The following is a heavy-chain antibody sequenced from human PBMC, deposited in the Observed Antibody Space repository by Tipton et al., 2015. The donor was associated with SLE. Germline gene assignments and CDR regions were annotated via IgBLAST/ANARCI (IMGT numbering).Heavy chain of an antibody. CDR3: ARNLGPEWMATKRGYFDL. D-gene: IGHD5-24*01. Sequence: TLSLTCTVSGGSISSSSYYWGWIRQPPGKGLEWIGSIYDSGSTYYNPSLKSRVTISEDTAKNQFSLKLSSVTAADTAVYYCARNLGPEWMATKRGYFDLWGRGTLVSVSS. CDR2: IYDSGST. J-gene: IGHJ2*01. V-gene: IGHV4-39*01. CDR1: GGSISSSSYY.